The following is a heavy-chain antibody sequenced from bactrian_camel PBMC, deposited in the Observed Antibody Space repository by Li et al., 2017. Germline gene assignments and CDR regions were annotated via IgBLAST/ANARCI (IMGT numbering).Heavy chain of an antibody. D-gene: IGHD2*01. Sequence: HVQLVESGGGSVQAGGSLRLSCVASGSTFSEYYMSWVRQAPGKGLERVSSIFSDSSTTYYADSVKGRFTISRDNAKGTVYLQMNSLKSEDTALYYCATDGGRWIYQYKYWGQGTQVTVS. J-gene: IGHJ4*01. CDR3: ATDGGRWIYQYKY. V-gene: IGHV3-2*01. CDR1: GSTFSEYY. CDR2: IFSDSSTT.